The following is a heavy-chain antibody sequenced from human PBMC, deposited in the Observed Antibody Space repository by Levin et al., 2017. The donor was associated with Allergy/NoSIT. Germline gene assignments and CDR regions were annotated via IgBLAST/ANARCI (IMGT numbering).Heavy chain of an antibody. CDR2: ISSSVTHV. V-gene: IGHV3-21*04. CDR1: GFSFSRYT. J-gene: IGHJ4*02. Sequence: SCAASGFSFSRYTLNWVRQVAGKGLEWVSTISSSVTHVYYADSVKGRFTISRDNTKNSLFLQMNDLRAEDTATYYCTRDLAAAGPPSFDYWGQGILVTVSS. D-gene: IGHD6-13*01. CDR3: TRDLAAAGPPSFDY.